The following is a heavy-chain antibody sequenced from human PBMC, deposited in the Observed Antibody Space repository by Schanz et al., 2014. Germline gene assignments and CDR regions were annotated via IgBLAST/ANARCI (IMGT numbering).Heavy chain of an antibody. V-gene: IGHV3-74*01. D-gene: IGHD2-2*01. CDR1: GFTFSSYW. Sequence: EVQLLESGGGLVQPGGSLRLSCEASGFTFSSYWMHWVRQVPGKGLVWVSRIKSDGSSTSYADSVKGRFTISRDNSKNTLYLQMNSLRPGDTAVYYCARESSNDIVLVPGALLDRGGQGIRVTVSS. CDR2: IKSDGSST. J-gene: IGHJ5*02. CDR3: ARESSNDIVLVPGALLDR.